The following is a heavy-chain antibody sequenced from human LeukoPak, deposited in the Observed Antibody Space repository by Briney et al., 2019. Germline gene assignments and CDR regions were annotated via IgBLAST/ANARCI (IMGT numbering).Heavy chain of an antibody. CDR1: GFTFSSYA. Sequence: QSGGSLRLSCAASGFTFSSYAMSWVRQAPGKGLEWASAISGSGGSTYYADSVKGRFTISRDNSKNTLYLQMNSLRAEDTAVYYCAKDHSYSSSWYGYGYWDQGTLVTVSS. V-gene: IGHV3-23*01. CDR2: ISGSGGST. CDR3: AKDHSYSSSWYGYGY. D-gene: IGHD6-13*01. J-gene: IGHJ4*02.